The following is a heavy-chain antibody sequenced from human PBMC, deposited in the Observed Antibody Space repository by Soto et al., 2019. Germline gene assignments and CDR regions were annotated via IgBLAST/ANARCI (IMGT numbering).Heavy chain of an antibody. CDR3: ARAVLRYFDWLLFGWDY. V-gene: IGHV1-18*01. CDR2: ISAYNGNT. D-gene: IGHD3-9*01. CDR1: GYTFTSYG. J-gene: IGHJ4*02. Sequence: QVQLVQSGAEVKKPGASVKVSCKASGYTFTSYGISWVRQAPGQGLEWMGWISAYNGNTNYAQKLQGRVTMTTDTSTSTAYMELRSLRSDDTAVYYCARAVLRYFDWLLFGWDYWGQGTLVTVSS.